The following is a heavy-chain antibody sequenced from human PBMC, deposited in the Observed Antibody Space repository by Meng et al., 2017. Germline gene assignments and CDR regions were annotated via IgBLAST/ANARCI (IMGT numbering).Heavy chain of an antibody. V-gene: IGHV3-33*01. CDR2: IWYDGSNK. J-gene: IGHJ6*02. CDR3: ARDPAARSYYYYGMDV. Sequence: GESLKMSCAASGFTFSSYGMHWVRQAPGKGLEWVAVIWYDGSNKYYADSVKGRFTISRDNSKNTLYLQMNSLRAEDTAVYYCARDPAARSYYYYGMDVWGQGTTVTVSS. CDR1: GFTFSSYG. D-gene: IGHD6-6*01.